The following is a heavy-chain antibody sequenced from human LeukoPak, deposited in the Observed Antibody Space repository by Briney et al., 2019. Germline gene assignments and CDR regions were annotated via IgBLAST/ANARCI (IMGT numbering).Heavy chain of an antibody. CDR2: IYYSGST. V-gene: IGHV4-39*07. CDR3: ARDCSPNSSGWNLLDAFDI. J-gene: IGHJ3*02. Sequence: SETLSLTCTVSGGSISSSSYYWGWTRQPPGKGLEWIGSIYYSGSTYYNPSLKSRVTISVDTSKNQFSLKLSSVTAADTAVYYCARDCSPNSSGWNLLDAFDIWGQGTMVTVSS. D-gene: IGHD6-19*01. CDR1: GGSISSSSYY.